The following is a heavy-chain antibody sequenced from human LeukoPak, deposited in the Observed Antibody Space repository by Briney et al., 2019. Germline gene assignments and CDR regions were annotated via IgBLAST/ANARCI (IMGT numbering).Heavy chain of an antibody. D-gene: IGHD3-10*01. Sequence: PSETLSLTCTVSGGSISTYYWSWIRQPPGKGLEWIGYIYYSGSTNYNPSLKSRVTISVDTSKNQFSLKLSSVTAADTAEYYCARHRAGTSFDYWGQGTLVTVSS. J-gene: IGHJ4*02. CDR1: GGSISTYY. CDR3: ARHRAGTSFDY. CDR2: IYYSGST. V-gene: IGHV4-59*08.